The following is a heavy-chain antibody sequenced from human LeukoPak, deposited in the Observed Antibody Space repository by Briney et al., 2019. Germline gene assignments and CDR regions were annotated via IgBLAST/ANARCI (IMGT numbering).Heavy chain of an antibody. Sequence: GSSVKVSCKASGGTFSSYAISWVRQAPGQGLEWMGGIIPIFGTANYAQKFQGRVTITADESTSAAYMELSSLRSEDTAVYYCAREKGTDDYGDYALDYWGQGTLVTVSS. CDR3: AREKGTDDYGDYALDY. V-gene: IGHV1-69*01. D-gene: IGHD4-17*01. J-gene: IGHJ4*02. CDR2: IIPIFGTA. CDR1: GGTFSSYA.